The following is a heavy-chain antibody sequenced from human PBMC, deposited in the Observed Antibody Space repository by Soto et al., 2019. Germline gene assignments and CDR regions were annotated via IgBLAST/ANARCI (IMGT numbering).Heavy chain of an antibody. Sequence: GGSLRLSCAASGFTFSSYSLNWVRQAPGKGLEWVSCISRSSDYINYADSVKGRFTISRDNAKNSLYLQMNSLRAEDTAVYYCARDRGRYDREAFDYWGLGTLVTVSS. CDR3: ARDRGRYDREAFDY. V-gene: IGHV3-21*01. CDR2: ISRSSDYI. J-gene: IGHJ4*02. CDR1: GFTFSSYS. D-gene: IGHD1-26*01.